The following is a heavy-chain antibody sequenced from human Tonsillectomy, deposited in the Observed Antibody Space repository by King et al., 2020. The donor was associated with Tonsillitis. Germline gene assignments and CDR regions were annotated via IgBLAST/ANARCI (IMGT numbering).Heavy chain of an antibody. CDR1: GYSFTNYW. Sequence: QLVQSGAEVKKPGESLKISCKASGYSFTNYWIGWVRQMPGKGLEWMGIIYPDDSDTRHSPSFRGQVTISADKSTSTAYLQWSSLKASDTAMYYCARSCSSNNCFGYYFDYWGQGTLVTVSS. CDR3: ARSCSSNNCFGYYFDY. J-gene: IGHJ4*02. V-gene: IGHV5-51*01. CDR2: IYPDDSDT. D-gene: IGHD2-2*01.